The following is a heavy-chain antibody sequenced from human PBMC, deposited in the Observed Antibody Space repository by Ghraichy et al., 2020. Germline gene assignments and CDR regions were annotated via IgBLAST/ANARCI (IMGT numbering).Heavy chain of an antibody. J-gene: IGHJ4*02. CDR1: GFTFNTYW. Sequence: GGSLRLSCTASGFTFNTYWMNWVRQAPGKGLEWVANMKEDGSEKYYVDSVKGRFTISRDNAKNSLYLEMNSLRAEDTAVYYCARAGYGVPFDYWGQGTLVTVSS. CDR3: ARAGYGVPFDY. D-gene: IGHD4-17*01. V-gene: IGHV3-7*01. CDR2: MKEDGSEK.